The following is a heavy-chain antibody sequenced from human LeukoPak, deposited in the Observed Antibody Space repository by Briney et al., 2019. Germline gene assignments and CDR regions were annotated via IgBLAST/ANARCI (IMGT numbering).Heavy chain of an antibody. CDR1: GGSISSHY. Sequence: SETLSLTCTVSGGSISSHYWSWIRQPPGKGLEWIGYIYYSGSSKYNPSLKSRVTISVDSSKNQFSLKLSSVTAADTAVYYCARLYDSSGYTNWLDPWGQGTLVTVSS. CDR2: IYYSGSS. CDR3: ARLYDSSGYTNWLDP. D-gene: IGHD3-22*01. J-gene: IGHJ5*02. V-gene: IGHV4-59*11.